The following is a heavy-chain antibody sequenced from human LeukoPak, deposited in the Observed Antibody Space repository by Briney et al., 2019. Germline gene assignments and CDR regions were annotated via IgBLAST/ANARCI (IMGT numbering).Heavy chain of an antibody. Sequence: PSETLSLTCTVSGGSISSSSYYWGWIRQPPGKGLEWIGSIYYSGSTYYNPSLKSRVTISVDTSKNQFSLKLSSVTAADTAVYYCASPPISGIAAAYDYWGQGTLVTVSS. J-gene: IGHJ4*02. CDR1: GGSISSSSYY. CDR3: ASPPISGIAAAYDY. D-gene: IGHD6-13*01. V-gene: IGHV4-39*01. CDR2: IYYSGST.